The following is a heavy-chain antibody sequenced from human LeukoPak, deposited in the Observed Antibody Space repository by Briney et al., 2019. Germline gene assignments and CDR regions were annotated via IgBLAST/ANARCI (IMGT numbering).Heavy chain of an antibody. CDR2: IYHSGST. CDR1: GGSISSSNW. CDR3: ARWTAEGYYFDY. J-gene: IGHJ4*02. D-gene: IGHD2-15*01. Sequence: SETLSLTCAVSGGSISSSNWRSWVRQPPGKGLEWIGEIYHSGSTNYNPSLKSRVTISVDKSKNQFSLKLSSVTAADTAVYYCARWTAEGYYFDYWGQGTLVTVSS. V-gene: IGHV4-4*02.